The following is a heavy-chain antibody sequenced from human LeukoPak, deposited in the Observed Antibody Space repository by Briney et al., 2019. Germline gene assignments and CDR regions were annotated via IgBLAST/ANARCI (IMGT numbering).Heavy chain of an antibody. CDR2: INHSGST. V-gene: IGHV4-39*07. D-gene: IGHD2-15*01. CDR3: ARVPYCSGGSCNYYYYYGMDV. J-gene: IGHJ6*02. CDR1: GGSISSRDYY. Sequence: SETLSLTCTVSGGSISSRDYYWSWIRQPPGKGLEWIGEINHSGSTNYNPSLKSRLTISVDTSKNQFSLKLSSVTAADTAVYYCARVPYCSGGSCNYYYYYGMDVWGQGTTVTVSS.